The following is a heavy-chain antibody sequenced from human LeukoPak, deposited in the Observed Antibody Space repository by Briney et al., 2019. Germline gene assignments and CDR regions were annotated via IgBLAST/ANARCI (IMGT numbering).Heavy chain of an antibody. CDR1: GNTFTSYD. CDR3: ARADYDSSGSTRKQIDY. V-gene: IGHV1-8*01. J-gene: IGHJ4*02. CDR2: MNPNSGNT. D-gene: IGHD3-22*01. Sequence: ASVKGSCKAFGNTFTSYDINWVGQATGQGLGWVGWMNPNSGNTGYAQKFQGRVTMTRNTSISTAYMELSSLRSEDTAVYYCARADYDSSGSTRKQIDYWGQGTLVTVSS.